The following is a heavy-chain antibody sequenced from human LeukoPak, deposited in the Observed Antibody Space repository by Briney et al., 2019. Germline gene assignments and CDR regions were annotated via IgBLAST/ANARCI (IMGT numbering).Heavy chain of an antibody. CDR2: IYYNGST. CDR3: ARLGARRLLRYFDWLLPYFDY. D-gene: IGHD3-9*01. J-gene: IGHJ4*02. CDR1: GGSISSYY. V-gene: IGHV4-59*01. Sequence: SETLSLTCTVSGGSISSYYWSWIRQPPGKGLEWIGYIYYNGSTNYNPSLKSRVTISVDTSKNQFSLKLSSVTAADTAVYYCARLGARRLLRYFDWLLPYFDYWGQGTLVTVSS.